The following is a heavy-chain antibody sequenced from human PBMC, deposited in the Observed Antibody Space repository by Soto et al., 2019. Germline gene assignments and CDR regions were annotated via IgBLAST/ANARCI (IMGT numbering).Heavy chain of an antibody. Sequence: QVQLVESGGGVVQPGRSLRLSCSASGFTFSSYGMHWVRQAPGKGLEWVAVISYDGGTKSYADSVKGRFTISRDNSKNTLYLEMNSLRPEDTAVFYCAKDPYPFARVVRGNWFDPWGQGTLVTVSS. D-gene: IGHD3-16*01. CDR3: AKDPYPFARVVRGNWFDP. CDR1: GFTFSSYG. J-gene: IGHJ5*02. CDR2: ISYDGGTK. V-gene: IGHV3-30*18.